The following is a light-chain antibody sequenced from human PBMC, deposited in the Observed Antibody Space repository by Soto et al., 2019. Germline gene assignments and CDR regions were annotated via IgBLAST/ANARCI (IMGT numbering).Light chain of an antibody. CDR2: DVS. J-gene: IGLJ1*01. CDR3: SSYTSSSTLVYV. CDR1: SSEVGGYNY. Sequence: QSVLPQPASVSGSPGQSITISCTGTSSEVGGYNYVSWYQQHPGKDPKLMIYDVSNRPSGVSNRFSGSKSGNTASLTISGLQAEDEADYYCSSYTSSSTLVYVFGTGTKVTVL. V-gene: IGLV2-14*01.